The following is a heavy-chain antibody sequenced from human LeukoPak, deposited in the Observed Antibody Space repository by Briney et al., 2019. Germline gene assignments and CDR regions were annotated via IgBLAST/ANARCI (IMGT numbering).Heavy chain of an antibody. V-gene: IGHV1-69*13. CDR1: GGTFSSYA. Sequence: SVKVSCKASGGTFSSYAISWVRQAPGQGLEWMGGIIPIFGTTNYAQKFQGRVTITADESTSTAYMELSSLRSEDTAVYYCARGYSNFAPYFDYWGQGTLVTVSS. CDR2: IIPIFGTT. J-gene: IGHJ4*02. CDR3: ARGYSNFAPYFDY. D-gene: IGHD4-11*01.